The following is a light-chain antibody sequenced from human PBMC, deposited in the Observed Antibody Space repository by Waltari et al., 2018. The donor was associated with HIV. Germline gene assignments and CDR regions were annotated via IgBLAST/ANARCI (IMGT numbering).Light chain of an antibody. Sequence: SYVLTQPPSVSVAPGQTARITCGGNSVGSKSVHWYQQKSGQAPVLVVYDDSDRPSGIPALFSGSNSGNTATLTISRVEDGDEADYYCQVCVDNSVIFAGGTRLTVL. CDR1: SVGSKS. CDR3: QVCVDNSVI. J-gene: IGLJ2*01. CDR2: DDS. V-gene: IGLV3-21*02.